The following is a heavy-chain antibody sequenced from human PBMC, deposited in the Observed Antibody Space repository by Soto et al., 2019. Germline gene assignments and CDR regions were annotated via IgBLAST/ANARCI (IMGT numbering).Heavy chain of an antibody. V-gene: IGHV1-46*03. CDR2: INPSGGST. CDR1: GYTFTSHY. Sequence: ASVKVSCKASGYTFTSHYMHWVRQAPGQGLEWMGIINPSGGSTSYAQKFQGRVTMTRDTSTSTVYMELSSLRSEDTAVYYCARVGDSTVTTHHYYDYWGQGTLVTVSS. CDR3: ARVGDSTVTTHHYYDY. D-gene: IGHD4-17*01. J-gene: IGHJ4*02.